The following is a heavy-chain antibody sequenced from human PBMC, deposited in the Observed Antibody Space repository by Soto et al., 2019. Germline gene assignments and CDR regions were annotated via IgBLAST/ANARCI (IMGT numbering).Heavy chain of an antibody. Sequence: SGPTPVNPTQTLTLTCTFSGFSLSTSSVGVGWIRQPPGKALEWLAFIYWDDDKRYSPSLKSSLTITKDTSKNPVVLAMTNMDPVDTATYYCAHLGVADLTYYFDYWGQGTLVTVS. V-gene: IGHV2-5*02. CDR1: GFSLSTSSVG. CDR2: IYWDDDK. CDR3: AHLGVADLTYYFDY. J-gene: IGHJ4*02. D-gene: IGHD3-16*01.